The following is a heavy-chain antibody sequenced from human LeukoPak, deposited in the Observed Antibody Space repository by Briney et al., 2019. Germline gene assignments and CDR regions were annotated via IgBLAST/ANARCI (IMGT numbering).Heavy chain of an antibody. J-gene: IGHJ4*02. CDR3: ASLGIAAAGDY. CDR2: ISYDGSNK. D-gene: IGHD6-13*01. CDR1: GFTFSSYA. Sequence: GGSRRLSCAASGFTFSSYAMHWVRQPPGKGLEGVAVISYDGSNKYYADSVKGRFTISRDNSKHTLYLQMNSMSAEDTAVYYCASLGIAAAGDYWGQGTLVTVSS. V-gene: IGHV3-30*01.